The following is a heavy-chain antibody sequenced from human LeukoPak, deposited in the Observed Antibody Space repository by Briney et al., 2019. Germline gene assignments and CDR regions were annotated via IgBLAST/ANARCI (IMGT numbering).Heavy chain of an antibody. CDR1: GFTFSTYG. CDR3: ARGGPYYYDSSGYDY. CDR2: IRYDGSNK. J-gene: IGHJ4*02. Sequence: GGSLRLSCAASGFTFSTYGMHWVRQAPGKGLEWVAFIRYDGSNKYYADSVKGRFTISRDNSKNTLFLQMNSLRAEDTALYHCARGGPYYYDSSGYDYWGQGTLVTVSS. D-gene: IGHD3-22*01. V-gene: IGHV3-30*02.